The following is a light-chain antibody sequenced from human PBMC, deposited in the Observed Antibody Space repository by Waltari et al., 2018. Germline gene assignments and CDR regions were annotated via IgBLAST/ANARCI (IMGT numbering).Light chain of an antibody. CDR1: QSVSSY. Sequence: EIVLPQSPATLSLSPGERATLSCRASQSVSSYLAWYQQKPGQAPRLLIYDASNRATGIPARFSGSGSGTDFTLTISSLEPEDFAVYYCQQRSNWLTFGGGTKVGIK. CDR3: QQRSNWLT. CDR2: DAS. J-gene: IGKJ4*01. V-gene: IGKV3-11*01.